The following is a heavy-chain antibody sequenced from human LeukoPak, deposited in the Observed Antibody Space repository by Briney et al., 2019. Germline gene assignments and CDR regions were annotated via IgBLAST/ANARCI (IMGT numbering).Heavy chain of an antibody. CDR2: VYSNGHI. Sequence: SETLSLTCSVSSDSISSSSYLWVWVRQPPGKGLEWIGDVYSNGHISYNPSLKSRAAISVDTSKNQFSLNLSSVTAADTAVYYCARRHYGSGNIDSWGQGTLVTVSS. D-gene: IGHD3-10*01. CDR1: SDSISSSSYL. CDR3: ARRHYGSGNIDS. V-gene: IGHV4-39*01. J-gene: IGHJ4*02.